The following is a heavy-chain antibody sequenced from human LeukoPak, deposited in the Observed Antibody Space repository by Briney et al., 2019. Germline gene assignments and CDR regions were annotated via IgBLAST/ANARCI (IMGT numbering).Heavy chain of an antibody. CDR2: IRNVGNNK. D-gene: IGHD3-16*02. Sequence: GSLRLSCAASGFTFTNHGMHWVRQAPGKGLEWVAFIRNVGNNKYHADSVKGRFTISRDNSKNTLYLQMNSLRAEDTAVYYCAKDRLRLGELSFYWGQGTLVTVSS. CDR1: GFTFTNHG. V-gene: IGHV3-30*02. J-gene: IGHJ4*02. CDR3: AKDRLRLGELSFY.